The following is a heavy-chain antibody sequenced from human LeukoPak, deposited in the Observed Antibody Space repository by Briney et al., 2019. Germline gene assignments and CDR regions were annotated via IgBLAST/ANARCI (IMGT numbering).Heavy chain of an antibody. V-gene: IGHV3-30*18. CDR3: AKEGEYCSGGSCRRGYYFDY. Sequence: GGSLRLSCAASGLTFSSYGMRWVRQAPGKGLEWVAVISYDGSNKYYADSVKGRFTISRDNSKNTLYLQMNSLRAEDTAVYYCAKEGEYCSGGSCRRGYYFDYWGQGTLVTVSS. CDR1: GLTFSSYG. D-gene: IGHD2-15*01. J-gene: IGHJ4*02. CDR2: ISYDGSNK.